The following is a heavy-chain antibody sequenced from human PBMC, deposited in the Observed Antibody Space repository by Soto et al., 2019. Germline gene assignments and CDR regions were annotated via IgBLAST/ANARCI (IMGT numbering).Heavy chain of an antibody. D-gene: IGHD2-2*01. CDR2: IIPIFGTA. CDR3: ATSTTITYYSDIVFVPAATRSPTRYGMDV. V-gene: IGHV1-69*13. Sequence: ASVKVSCKASGCTFSSYAISWVRQAPGQGLEWMGGIIPIFGTANYAQKFQGRDTITADESTSTAYMELSSLRSEDTAVYYCATSTTITYYSDIVFVPAATRSPTRYGMDVWGQGTTVTVSS. J-gene: IGHJ6*02. CDR1: GCTFSSYA.